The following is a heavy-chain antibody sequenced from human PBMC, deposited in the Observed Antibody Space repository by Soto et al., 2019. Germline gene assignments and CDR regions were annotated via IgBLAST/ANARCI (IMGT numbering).Heavy chain of an antibody. CDR1: GGSISSYY. V-gene: IGHV4-59*01. D-gene: IGHD1-26*01. J-gene: IGHJ4*02. CDR2: IYYSGST. CDR3: ARVGSYDSFDY. Sequence: QVQLQESGPGLVKPSETLSLTCTVSGGSISSYYWSWIRQPPGKGLEWIGYIYYSGSTNYNPSLLSRVTISVDTSKNQFSLKLSSVTVADTAVYYCARVGSYDSFDYWGQGTLVTVSS.